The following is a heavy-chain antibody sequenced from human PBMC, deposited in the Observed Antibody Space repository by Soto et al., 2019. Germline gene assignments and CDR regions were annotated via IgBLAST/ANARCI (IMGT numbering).Heavy chain of an antibody. V-gene: IGHV3-72*01. Sequence: EVQLVESGGGLVQPGRSQRLSCEASGFTFSDHYMDWVRQAPGKGLEWVGRIRNKANSYTTDYAASVKGRFTISRDDSKDSLYLQMNSLKTEDTAIYSCARDSGKGAYFDYWGHGTLATVSS. CDR3: ARDSGKGAYFDY. CDR1: GFTFSDHY. D-gene: IGHD1-26*01. J-gene: IGHJ4*01. CDR2: IRNKANSYTT.